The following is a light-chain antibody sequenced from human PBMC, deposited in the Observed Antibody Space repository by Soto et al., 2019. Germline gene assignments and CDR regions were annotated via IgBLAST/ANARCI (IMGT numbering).Light chain of an antibody. CDR3: QQYYSYPRT. CDR1: QSISGY. J-gene: IGKJ1*01. Sequence: DIQMTQAPSSLSASVVYRVTIACRASQSISGYLNWYQQKPGRAPKPLIYTASSLQSGVPSRFSGSGSGTDFTLTISCLQSEDFATYYCQQYYSYPRTFGQGTKVDI. CDR2: TAS. V-gene: IGKV1-39*01.